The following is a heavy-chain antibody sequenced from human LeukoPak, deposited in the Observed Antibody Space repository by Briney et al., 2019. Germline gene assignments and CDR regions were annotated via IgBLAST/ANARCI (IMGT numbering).Heavy chain of an antibody. D-gene: IGHD6-13*01. J-gene: IGHJ4*02. Sequence: GGSLRLSCAASGFTFSSYWMSWVRQAPGKGLEWVANIKQDGSEKYYVDSVKGRFTISRDNAKNSLYLQMNSLRAEDTAVYYCARVIAAAGTKFDHWGQGTLVTVSS. CDR2: IKQDGSEK. V-gene: IGHV3-7*01. CDR1: GFTFSSYW. CDR3: ARVIAAAGTKFDH.